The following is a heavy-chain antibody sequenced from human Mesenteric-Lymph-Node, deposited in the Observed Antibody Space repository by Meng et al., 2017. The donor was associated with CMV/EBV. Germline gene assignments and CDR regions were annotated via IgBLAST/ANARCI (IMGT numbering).Heavy chain of an antibody. CDR2: IIPIFGTA. Sequence: SCKASGDTFTRSAISWVRQAPGQGFEWMGGIIPIFGTANYAQKFQGRVAISADKSTNTAYMEVISLRSEDTAVYYCAAMVRGVPDYWGQGTLVTVSS. J-gene: IGHJ4*02. D-gene: IGHD3-10*01. CDR1: GDTFTRSA. V-gene: IGHV1-69*06. CDR3: AAMVRGVPDY.